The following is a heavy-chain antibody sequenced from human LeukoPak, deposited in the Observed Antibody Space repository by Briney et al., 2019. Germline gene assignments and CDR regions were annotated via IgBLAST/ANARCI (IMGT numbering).Heavy chain of an antibody. D-gene: IGHD5-12*01. Sequence: GGSLRLSCAASGFTFSSYGMHWVRQAPGKGLEWVAVIWYDRSNKYYADSVKGRFTISRDNSKNTLYLQMNSLRAEDTAVYYCARENSGYDFGGFDYWGQGTLVTVSS. CDR2: IWYDRSNK. J-gene: IGHJ4*02. V-gene: IGHV3-33*01. CDR3: ARENSGYDFGGFDY. CDR1: GFTFSSYG.